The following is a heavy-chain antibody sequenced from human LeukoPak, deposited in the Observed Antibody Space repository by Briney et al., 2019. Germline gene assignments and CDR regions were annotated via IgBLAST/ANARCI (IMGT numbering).Heavy chain of an antibody. CDR1: GGSISNYY. CDR2: IYTSGST. D-gene: IGHD2-15*01. J-gene: IGHJ5*02. V-gene: IGHV4-4*07. CDR3: ARDHCSGGSCYSYHWFDP. Sequence: PSETLSLTCTVSGGSISNYYWSWIRQPAGKGLEWIGRIYTSGSTNYNPSLKSRVSMSVDTSKNQFSLKLSSVTAADTAVYYCARDHCSGGSCYSYHWFDPWGQGTLVTVSS.